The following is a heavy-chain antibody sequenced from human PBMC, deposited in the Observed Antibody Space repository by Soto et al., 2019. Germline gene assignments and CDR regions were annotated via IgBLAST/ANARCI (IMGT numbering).Heavy chain of an antibody. J-gene: IGHJ6*02. CDR3: ARGCRGGSCYHLMDV. D-gene: IGHD2-15*01. Sequence: SSETLSLTCAVSGGSISSTSWWSWVRQPPGKGLEWIGDISHRGNTNYNPSLKSRLNISVDKSKNNFSLRLSSVTAADTVVYYCARGCRGGSCYHLMDVWGQGTTVTVSS. CDR2: ISHRGNT. V-gene: IGHV4-4*02. CDR1: GGSISSTSW.